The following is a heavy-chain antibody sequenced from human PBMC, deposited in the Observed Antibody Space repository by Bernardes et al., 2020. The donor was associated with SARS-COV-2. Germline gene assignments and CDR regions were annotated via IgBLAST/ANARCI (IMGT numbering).Heavy chain of an antibody. V-gene: IGHV3-30*18. CDR2: ISYEGSKE. CDR3: AKRKQIFHLSEWDVGMDV. D-gene: IGHD1-26*01. J-gene: IGHJ6*02. CDR1: GFTLNNFG. Sequence: GGSLRLSFAASGFTLNNFGIHWVRQAPGKGLEWVSLISYEGSKEFYADFVRGRFTISRDNSKRAVYLQMNSLGPEDTAVYYCAKRKQIFHLSEWDVGMDVWGQGTTVTVS.